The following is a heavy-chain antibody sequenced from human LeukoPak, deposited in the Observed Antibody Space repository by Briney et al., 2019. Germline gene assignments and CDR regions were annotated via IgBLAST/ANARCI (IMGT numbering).Heavy chain of an antibody. D-gene: IGHD3-22*01. CDR3: ARVNPAYYYDSSGYYYFDY. V-gene: IGHV4-59*01. Sequence: PSETLSLTCTVSGGSISSYYWSWIRQPPGKGLEWIGYIYYSGSTNYNPPLKSRVTISVDTSKNQFSLKLSSVTAADTAVYYCARVNPAYYYDSSGYYYFDYWGQGTLVTVSS. CDR1: GGSISSYY. CDR2: IYYSGST. J-gene: IGHJ4*02.